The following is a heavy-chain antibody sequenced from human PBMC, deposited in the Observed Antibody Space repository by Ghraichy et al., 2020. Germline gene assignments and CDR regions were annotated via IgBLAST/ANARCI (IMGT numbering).Heavy chain of an antibody. V-gene: IGHV4-31*03. D-gene: IGHD3-22*01. J-gene: IGHJ5*02. CDR2: IYYSGST. Sequence: SETLSLTCTVSGGSISSGGYYWSWIRQHPGKGLEWIGYIYYSGSTYYNPSLKSRVTISVDTSKNQFSLKLSSVTAADTAVYYCARRGPSVVVAFNWFDPWGQGTLVTVSS. CDR3: ARRGPSVVVAFNWFDP. CDR1: GGSISSGGYY.